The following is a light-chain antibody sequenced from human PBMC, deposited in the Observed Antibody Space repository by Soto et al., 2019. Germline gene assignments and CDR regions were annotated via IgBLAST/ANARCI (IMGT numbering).Light chain of an antibody. CDR2: LNRDGSH. J-gene: IGLJ2*01. CDR1: SGHSNYA. V-gene: IGLV4-69*01. CDR3: QTWGTGIVI. Sequence: QPVLTQSPSASASLGDSVKLTCTLSSGHSNYAIAWHQQQPETGPRYLMKLNRDGSHSKGDGIPNRFSGSSSGAERYLTISSLQSEDEADYYCQTWGTGIVIFGGGTKLTV.